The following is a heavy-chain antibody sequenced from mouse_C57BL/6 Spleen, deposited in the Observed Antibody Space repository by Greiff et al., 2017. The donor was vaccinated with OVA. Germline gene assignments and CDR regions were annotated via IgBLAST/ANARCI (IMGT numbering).Heavy chain of an antibody. CDR3: ARDDSNYVFDY. D-gene: IGHD2-5*01. V-gene: IGHV1-26*01. Sequence: EVQLQQSGPELVKPGASVKISCKASGYTFTDYYMNWVEQSHGKSLEWIGDINPNNGGTSYNQKFKGKATLTVDKSSSTAYMELRSLTSEDSAVYYCARDDSNYVFDYWGQGTTLTVSS. CDR1: GYTFTDYY. J-gene: IGHJ2*01. CDR2: INPNNGGT.